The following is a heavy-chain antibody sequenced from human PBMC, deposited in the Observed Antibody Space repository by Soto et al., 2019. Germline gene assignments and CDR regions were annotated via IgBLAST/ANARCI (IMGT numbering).Heavy chain of an antibody. J-gene: IGHJ6*02. CDR1: GYTFTSYG. V-gene: IGHV1-18*01. Sequence: QVQLVQSGAEVKKPGASVKVSCKASGYTFTSYGISWVRQAPGQGLEWMGWISAYNGNTNYEQKLQGRVPLATDQTTRTAYVELGSLRSGDTALYYWARVQSSRLGGGYFCGFAVRGPGATVTVS. D-gene: IGHD6-13*01. CDR2: ISAYNGNT. CDR3: ARVQSSRLGGGYFCGFAV.